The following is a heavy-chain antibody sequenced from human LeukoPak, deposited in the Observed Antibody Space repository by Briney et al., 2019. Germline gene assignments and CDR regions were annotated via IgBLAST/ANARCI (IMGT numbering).Heavy chain of an antibody. D-gene: IGHD1-26*01. CDR1: GYSISSGYY. V-gene: IGHV4-38-2*02. CDR3: ARVDLARSGDRGIDY. Sequence: PSETLSLTCTVSGYSISSGYYWGWIRQPPGKGLEWIGSIYHSGSTYYNPSLKSRVTISVDTSKNQFSLKLSSVTAADTAVYYCARVDLARSGDRGIDYWGQGTLVTVSS. CDR2: IYHSGST. J-gene: IGHJ4*02.